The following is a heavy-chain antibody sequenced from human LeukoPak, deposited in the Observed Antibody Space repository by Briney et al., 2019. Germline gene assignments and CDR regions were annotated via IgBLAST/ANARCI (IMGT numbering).Heavy chain of an antibody. J-gene: IGHJ4*02. V-gene: IGHV3-23*01. CDR1: GLTFSSYS. CDR3: ARDPTELQLLSYYFDS. Sequence: GSLRLSCAASGLTFSSYSMSWVRQAPGKGLEWVSGISFSGTTTYYADSVKGRFTVSRDNSKNTLYLQMDGLRAEDTAVYYCARDPTELQLLSYYFDSWGQGTLVAVSS. D-gene: IGHD2-2*01. CDR2: ISFSGTTT.